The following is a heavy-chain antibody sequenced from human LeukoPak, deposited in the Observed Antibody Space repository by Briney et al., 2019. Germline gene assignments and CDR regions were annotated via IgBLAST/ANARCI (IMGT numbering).Heavy chain of an antibody. Sequence: QPGGSLRLSCIGSGFAFDNFAFGWVRQAPGRGLAWVSGIGDKNSRTYYADSVRGRFTISRDNSRNILYLQMNSLRAEDTAVYYCAKAPQGGSGYYYDSSGYPAMVHFDYWGQGTLVTVSS. CDR3: AKAPQGGSGYYYDSSGYPAMVHFDY. J-gene: IGHJ4*02. V-gene: IGHV3-23*01. CDR2: IGDKNSRT. CDR1: GFAFDNFA. D-gene: IGHD3-22*01.